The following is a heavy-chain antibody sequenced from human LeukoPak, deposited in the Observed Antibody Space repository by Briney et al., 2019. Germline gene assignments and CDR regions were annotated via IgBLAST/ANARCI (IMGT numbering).Heavy chain of an antibody. CDR2: IYAGGST. Sequence: PGGSLRLSCAASGFTFSSNYTSWVRQAPGKGLEWVSVIYAGGSTYYADSVKGRFTISRDNSKNTLYLQMNSLRAEDTAVYYCVREYRGEYYFAYWGQGTLVTVSS. CDR3: VREYRGEYYFAY. CDR1: GFTFSSNY. D-gene: IGHD3-10*01. V-gene: IGHV3-66*01. J-gene: IGHJ4*02.